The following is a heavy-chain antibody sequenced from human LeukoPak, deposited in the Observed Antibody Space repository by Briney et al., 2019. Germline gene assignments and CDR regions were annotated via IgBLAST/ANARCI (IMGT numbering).Heavy chain of an antibody. CDR2: ISSGSIYI. J-gene: IGHJ3*02. CDR3: AREGIGAADAFDI. CDR1: GFTFTNYN. D-gene: IGHD6-25*01. V-gene: IGHV3-21*01. Sequence: GGSLKLSCAAFGFTFTNYNMNWVRQAPGKGLEWVSSISSGSIYIEYADSVKGRFTVSRDNAEKSLYLQMNSLGAEDTAVYYCAREGIGAADAFDIWGQGTMVTVSS.